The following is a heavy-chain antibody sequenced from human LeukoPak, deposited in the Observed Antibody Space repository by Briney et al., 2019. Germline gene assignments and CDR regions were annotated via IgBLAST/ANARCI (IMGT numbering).Heavy chain of an antibody. CDR2: IYYSGST. D-gene: IGHD2-2*02. Sequence: SETLSLTCTVSGGSISSGDYYWSWIRQPPGKGLEWIGYIYYSGSTYYNPSLKSRVTISVDTSKNQFSLKLSSVTAADTAVYYCARVYTVKGGMDVWGQGTTVTVSS. J-gene: IGHJ6*02. CDR1: GGSISSGDYY. V-gene: IGHV4-30-4*08. CDR3: ARVYTVKGGMDV.